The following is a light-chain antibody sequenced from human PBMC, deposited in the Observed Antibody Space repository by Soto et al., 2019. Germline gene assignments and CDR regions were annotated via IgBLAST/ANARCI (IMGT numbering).Light chain of an antibody. CDR1: SSDVGGYKY. V-gene: IGLV2-14*01. J-gene: IGLJ1*01. Sequence: QSALTQPASVSGSPGQSITISCTGTSSDVGGYKYVSWYQQHPDKAPKLIIYDVTNRPSGISNRFSGSKSGNTASLTISGLQADDEADYYCSSYTSXSSTLFATGTNVTV. CDR3: SSYTSXSSTL. CDR2: DVT.